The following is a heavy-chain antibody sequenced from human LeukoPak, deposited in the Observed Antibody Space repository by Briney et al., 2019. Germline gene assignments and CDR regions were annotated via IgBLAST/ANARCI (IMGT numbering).Heavy chain of an antibody. V-gene: IGHV5-51*01. Sequence: PGGALEISCKGSGSSFTSYWIGWVRQLPGKGLEWMGIIYPGDSDTRYSPSFQGQVTFSADESINTAYLQWSSLKASDSAMYYCARWDRRYSSSWSFYYMDVWGKGTTVTVSS. CDR1: GSSFTSYW. J-gene: IGHJ6*03. CDR2: IYPGDSDT. D-gene: IGHD6-13*01. CDR3: ARWDRRYSSSWSFYYMDV.